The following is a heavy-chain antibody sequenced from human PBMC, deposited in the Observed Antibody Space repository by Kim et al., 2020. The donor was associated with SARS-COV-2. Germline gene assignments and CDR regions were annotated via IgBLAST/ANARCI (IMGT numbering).Heavy chain of an antibody. J-gene: IGHJ3*01. D-gene: IGHD2-21*02. Sequence: GGSLRLSCGASGLTFNNYAMHWVRQAPGKGLEWVAVISYDGSIKYYADSVKGQFTVSRDSSHNTLYLQMRSLRPEDTALYYCAKSSDFFWFKKGLNAFD. CDR1: GLTFNNYA. V-gene: IGHV3-30*18. CDR2: ISYDGSIK. CDR3: AKSSDFFWFKKGLNAFD.